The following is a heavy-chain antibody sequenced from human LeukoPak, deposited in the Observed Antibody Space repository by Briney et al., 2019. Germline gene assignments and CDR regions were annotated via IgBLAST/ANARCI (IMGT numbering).Heavy chain of an antibody. CDR3: ARDHSAYSSSWYNVYYFDY. CDR1: GFTFSDYY. V-gene: IGHV3-11*01. J-gene: IGHJ4*02. CDR2: ISSSGSTI. Sequence: GGSLRLSCAASGFTFSDYYMSWIRQAPGKGPEWVSYISSSGSTIYYADSVKGRFTISRDNAKNSLYLQMNSLRAEDTAVYYCARDHSAYSSSWYNVYYFDYWGQGTLVTVSS. D-gene: IGHD6-13*01.